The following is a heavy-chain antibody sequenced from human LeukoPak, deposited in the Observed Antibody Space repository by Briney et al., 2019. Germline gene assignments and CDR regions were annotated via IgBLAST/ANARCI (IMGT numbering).Heavy chain of an antibody. D-gene: IGHD3-16*01. V-gene: IGHV3-23*01. CDR1: GFTFRSYA. CDR3: AKGGTSMGEFDY. Sequence: GGSLRLSCEASGFTFRSYAMSWVRQALGKGLEWVSGISGSGGLTYYADSVKGRFTISRDNSKNTLFLQMNNLRAEDTAVYYCAKGGTSMGEFDYWGQGTLVIVSS. CDR2: ISGSGGLT. J-gene: IGHJ4*02.